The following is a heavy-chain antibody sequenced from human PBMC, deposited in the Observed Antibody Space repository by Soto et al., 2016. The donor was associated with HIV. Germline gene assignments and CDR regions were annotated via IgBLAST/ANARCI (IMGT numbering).Heavy chain of an antibody. Sequence: VQLVESGGGVVQPGRSLRLSCAASGFTFSSYGMHWVRQAPGKGLEWVAVIWYDGSNKYYADSVKGRFTISRDNSKNTLYLQMNSLRAEDTAVYYCARDPMVRGEGYFDYWGQGTLVTVSS. J-gene: IGHJ4*02. V-gene: IGHV3-33*01. CDR1: GFTFSSYG. CDR3: ARDPMVRGEGYFDY. D-gene: IGHD3-10*01. CDR2: IWYDGSNK.